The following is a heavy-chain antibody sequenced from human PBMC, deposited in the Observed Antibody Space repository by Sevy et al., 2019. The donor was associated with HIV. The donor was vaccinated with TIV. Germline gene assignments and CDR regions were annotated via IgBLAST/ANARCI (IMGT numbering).Heavy chain of an antibody. J-gene: IGHJ3*02. CDR2: ISSSGGTI. CDR1: GFTFSSYE. CDR3: ASPSHSSGYYAFDI. Sequence: GGSLRLSCAASGFTFSSYEMNWVRQAPGKGLEWVSYISSSGGTIYYADSVKGRFTISRDNAKNSLYLQMNSLRAEDTAVYYCASPSHSSGYYAFDIWGQGTMVTVSS. V-gene: IGHV3-48*03. D-gene: IGHD3-22*01.